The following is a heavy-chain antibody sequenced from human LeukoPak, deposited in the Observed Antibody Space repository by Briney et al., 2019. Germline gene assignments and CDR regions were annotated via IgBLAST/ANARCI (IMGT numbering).Heavy chain of an antibody. Sequence: GGSLRLSCAASEFTFSNYWMNWVRQAPGKGREWVANIKQDGSETYYMETVKGRFIISRDNARNSLYLQMNSLRAEDTAVYFCASGFVGPTTGQRGDFFHYWGQGTLVTVSS. CDR1: EFTFSNYW. CDR3: ASGFVGPTTGQRGDFFHY. CDR2: IKQDGSET. D-gene: IGHD1-26*01. J-gene: IGHJ4*02. V-gene: IGHV3-7*01.